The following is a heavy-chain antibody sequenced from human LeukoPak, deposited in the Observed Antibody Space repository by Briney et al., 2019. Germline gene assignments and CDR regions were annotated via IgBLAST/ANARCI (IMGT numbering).Heavy chain of an antibody. CDR3: AREVGGGASGQ. V-gene: IGHV3-66*01. CDR2: IYSDGTI. CDR1: GFTVSSNY. D-gene: IGHD3-16*01. J-gene: IGHJ4*02. Sequence: GGSLRLSCAASGFTVSSNYMSWVRQVPGKGLEWVSVIYSDGTISYADSVKGRFTISRDNSENTLYLQMNSLRVEDTAVYYCAREVGGGASGQWGLGTLVTVSS.